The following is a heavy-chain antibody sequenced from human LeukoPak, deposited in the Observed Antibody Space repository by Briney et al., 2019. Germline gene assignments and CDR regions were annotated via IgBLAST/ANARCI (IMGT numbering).Heavy chain of an antibody. D-gene: IGHD1-26*01. Sequence: ASVKVSCKASEYSFTRYSMNWVRQAPGQGLEWMGRINTNTGNPTYAQDFTGRFVFSLDTSVSTAYLQISSLKAEDTAVYYCARGPYEWELQTAFDIWGQGTMVTVSS. CDR2: INTNTGNP. CDR1: EYSFTRYS. J-gene: IGHJ3*02. V-gene: IGHV7-4-1*02. CDR3: ARGPYEWELQTAFDI.